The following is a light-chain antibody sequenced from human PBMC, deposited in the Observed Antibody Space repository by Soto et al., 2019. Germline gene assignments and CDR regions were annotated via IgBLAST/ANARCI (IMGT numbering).Light chain of an antibody. Sequence: QAVVTQEPSLTVSPGGTVTLTCVSSTGAVTSGHYPYWFQQKPGQAPRTLIYATSNRHSWAPARFSGSLLGGKAALTLSGAQPEDEADYYCLLAYAGVGEVFGGGTKVTVL. CDR1: TGAVTSGHY. CDR2: ATS. J-gene: IGLJ2*01. V-gene: IGLV7-46*01. CDR3: LLAYAGVGEV.